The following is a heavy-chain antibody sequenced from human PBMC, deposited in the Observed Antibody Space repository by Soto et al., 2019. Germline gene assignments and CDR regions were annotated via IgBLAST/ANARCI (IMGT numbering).Heavy chain of an antibody. V-gene: IGHV4-39*01. J-gene: IGHJ4*02. CDR3: ASQYYDILTGYYIDFDY. CDR1: GGSISSSSYY. D-gene: IGHD3-9*01. CDR2: IYYSGST. Sequence: QLQLQESGPGLVKPSETLSLTCTVSGGSISSSSYYWGWIRQPPGKGLEWIGSIYYSGSTYYNPSLKSRVTISVDTSKNQFSLKLSSVTAADTAVYYCASQYYDILTGYYIDFDYWGQGTLVTVSS.